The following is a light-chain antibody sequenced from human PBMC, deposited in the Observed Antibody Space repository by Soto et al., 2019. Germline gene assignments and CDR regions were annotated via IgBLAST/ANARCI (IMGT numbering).Light chain of an antibody. CDR2: GAS. CDR1: QFVSSS. V-gene: IGKV3-15*01. J-gene: IGKJ1*01. Sequence: EIVMTQSPATLSVSPGERATLSCRASQFVSSSLAWYQQKPGQAPRLLIYGASTRATGIPARFSRSGSGTEFTLTISSLQSEDFAVYFCHQYNNWPRAFGQGTKVEL. CDR3: HQYNNWPRA.